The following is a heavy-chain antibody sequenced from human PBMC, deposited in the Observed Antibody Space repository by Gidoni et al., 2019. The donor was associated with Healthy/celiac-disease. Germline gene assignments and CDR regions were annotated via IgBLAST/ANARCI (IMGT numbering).Heavy chain of an antibody. V-gene: IGHV1-58*01. CDR1: GFTFTSPA. J-gene: IGHJ4*02. D-gene: IGHD3-9*01. Sequence: QMQLVQSGPDVKKPGTSVKVSCKASGFTFTSPAVQWVRQARGQRLEWIGWIVVGSGNTNYAQKFQERVTITRDMSTSTAYMELSSLRSEDTAVYYCAASYYDILGVDYWGQGTLVTVSS. CDR3: AASYYDILGVDY. CDR2: IVVGSGNT.